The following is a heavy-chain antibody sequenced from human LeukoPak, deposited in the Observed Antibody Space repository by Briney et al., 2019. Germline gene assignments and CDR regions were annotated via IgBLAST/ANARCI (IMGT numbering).Heavy chain of an antibody. CDR3: AREGGRVKAIGTFDI. J-gene: IGHJ3*02. CDR1: GGSISGHY. V-gene: IGHV4-4*07. Sequence: SETLSLTCTVSGGSISGHYWSWIRQPAGKGLEWIGRMYSSGSTNYNPSLKSRVNMSVDTSKNQFSLKLRSVTAADTAVYYCAREGGRVKAIGTFDIWGQGTMVTVSS. CDR2: MYSSGST. D-gene: IGHD2-21*01.